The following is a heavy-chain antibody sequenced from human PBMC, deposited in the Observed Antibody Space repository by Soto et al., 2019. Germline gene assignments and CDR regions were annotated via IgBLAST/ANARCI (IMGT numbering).Heavy chain of an antibody. CDR1: GGSFSGYS. D-gene: IGHD4-17*01. V-gene: IGHV4-34*01. Sequence: PSETLSLTCAVYGGSFSGYSWTWIRQPPGTGLEWIGEINHTGSTNYNPSLKSRVTISVDTSKNQFSLKLSSVTAADTAVYYCAGRTNYGDYSFDYWGQGTLVTVSS. CDR2: INHTGST. CDR3: AGRTNYGDYSFDY. J-gene: IGHJ4*02.